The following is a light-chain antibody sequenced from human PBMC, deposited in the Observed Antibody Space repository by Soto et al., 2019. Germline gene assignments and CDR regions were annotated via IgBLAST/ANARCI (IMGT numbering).Light chain of an antibody. Sequence: EIVMTQSPATLSVSPGERATLSSRASQSVSGNLAWYQQKPGQAPRLLIYGASTRATGLPARFSGSGSGTEFTLTISSLQSEDFALYYCQQYDHWPFTFGPGTKVDIK. V-gene: IGKV3-15*01. J-gene: IGKJ3*01. CDR3: QQYDHWPFT. CDR1: QSVSGN. CDR2: GAS.